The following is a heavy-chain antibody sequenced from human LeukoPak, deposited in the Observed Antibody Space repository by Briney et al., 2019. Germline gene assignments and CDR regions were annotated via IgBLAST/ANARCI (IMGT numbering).Heavy chain of an antibody. CDR1: GYTFTSYG. J-gene: IGHJ6*02. Sequence: ASVKVSCKASGYTFTSYGISWVRQAPGRGLEWMGWISAYNGNTNYAQKLQGRVTMTTDTSTSTAYMELRSLRSDDTAVYYCARAQYRYCSSTSCYPTYYYGMDVWGQGTTVTVSS. CDR2: ISAYNGNT. V-gene: IGHV1-18*01. D-gene: IGHD2-2*01. CDR3: ARAQYRYCSSTSCYPTYYYGMDV.